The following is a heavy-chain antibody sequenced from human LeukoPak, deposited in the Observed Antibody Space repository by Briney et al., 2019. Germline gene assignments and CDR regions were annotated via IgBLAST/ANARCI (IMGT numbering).Heavy chain of an antibody. D-gene: IGHD4-17*01. J-gene: IGHJ4*02. V-gene: IGHV1-8*01. Sequence: GASVKVSCKASGYTFTSYDINWVRRATGQGLEWMGWMNPNSGNTGYAQKFQGRVTMTRNTSIRTAYMELSSLRSEDTAVYYCAGSVYGDYSEDYWGQGTLVTVSS. CDR2: MNPNSGNT. CDR3: AGSVYGDYSEDY. CDR1: GYTFTSYD.